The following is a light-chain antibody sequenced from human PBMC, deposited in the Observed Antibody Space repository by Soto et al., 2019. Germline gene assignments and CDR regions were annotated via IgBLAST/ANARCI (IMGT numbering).Light chain of an antibody. CDR3: LQPKSSPWT. Sequence: IQVTQSPSSLSASVGDRVTITCRASLDIRNELDWYQQKPGKAPKRLIYDASTLQDWVPSRFSGDGSGTEFTLTISSLQSEAFATDFCLQPKSSPWTLGQGTKVDIK. CDR2: DAS. J-gene: IGKJ1*01. CDR1: LDIRNE. V-gene: IGKV1-17*01.